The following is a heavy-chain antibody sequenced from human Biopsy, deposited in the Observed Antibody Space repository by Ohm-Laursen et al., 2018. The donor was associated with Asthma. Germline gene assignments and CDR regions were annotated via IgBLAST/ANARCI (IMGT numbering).Heavy chain of an antibody. CDR1: GVSISSDY. CDR2: IYYSGST. D-gene: IGHD2-21*02. J-gene: IGHJ4*02. Sequence: PGTLSLTCAVSGVSISSDYWSWIRQPPGKGLEWIGHIYYSGSTNYQPSLKSRVTISVDTSKNQFSLKLRSVTAADAAVYYCARGISRVTGLFDHFDYWGQGTLVTVSS. V-gene: IGHV4-59*01. CDR3: ARGISRVTGLFDHFDY.